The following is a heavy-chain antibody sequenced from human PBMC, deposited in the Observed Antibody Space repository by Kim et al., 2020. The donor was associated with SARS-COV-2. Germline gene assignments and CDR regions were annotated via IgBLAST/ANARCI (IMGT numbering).Heavy chain of an antibody. Sequence: ASVKVSCKASGYTFTNYGISWVLQAPGQGLEWMGWISTYNGKTNYAQKFRGGLTLTTDTSTTTAYMELGSLRFDDTAVYYCARDLRGWPYYFDYWGQGTLVTVSS. CDR1: GYTFTNYG. CDR3: ARDLRGWPYYFDY. J-gene: IGHJ4*02. V-gene: IGHV1-18*01. CDR2: ISTYNGKT. D-gene: IGHD6-19*01.